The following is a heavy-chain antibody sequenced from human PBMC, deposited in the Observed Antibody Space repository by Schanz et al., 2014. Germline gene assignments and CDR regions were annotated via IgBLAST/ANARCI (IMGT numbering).Heavy chain of an antibody. CDR1: GFTFRSYG. Sequence: VQLVESGGGVVQPGRSLRLSCAASGFTFRSYGMHWVRQAPGKGLEWVANIKQDGSEKYYVDSVKGRFTISRDNAKNSLYLQMNSLRVEDTAVYYCARDRLECGAECYSVEVFEIWGQGTLVTVSS. CDR2: IKQDGSEK. J-gene: IGHJ4*02. D-gene: IGHD2-21*01. CDR3: ARDRLECGAECYSVEVFEI. V-gene: IGHV3-7*03.